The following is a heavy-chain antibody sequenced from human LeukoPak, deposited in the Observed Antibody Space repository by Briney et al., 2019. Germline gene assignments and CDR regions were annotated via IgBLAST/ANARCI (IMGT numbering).Heavy chain of an antibody. CDR2: ISSSGST. V-gene: IGHV4-38-2*02. D-gene: IGHD3-22*01. J-gene: IGHJ3*02. Sequence: SETLSLTCTVSGYSISSGYYWSWIRQPAGNGLEWIGRISSSGSTNYNPSLKSRVTISVDTSKNQFSLKLSSVTAADTAVYFCARGPYSYDSSGAFDIWGQGTMVTVSS. CDR3: ARGPYSYDSSGAFDI. CDR1: GYSISSGYY.